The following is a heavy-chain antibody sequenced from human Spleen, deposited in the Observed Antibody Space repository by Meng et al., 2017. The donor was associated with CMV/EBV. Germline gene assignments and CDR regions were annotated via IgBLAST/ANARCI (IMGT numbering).Heavy chain of an antibody. Sequence: GGSLRLSCAASGFTFDDYAVHWVRQAPGKGLEWVSGISWNSGSIGYADSVKGRFTISRDNAKKSLYLQLNSLRVEDTALYFCARDSGPNKDQLIRASNGMDVWGQGTTVTVSS. CDR1: GFTFDDYA. J-gene: IGHJ6*02. CDR3: ARDSGPNKDQLIRASNGMDV. CDR2: ISWNSGSI. V-gene: IGHV3-9*01. D-gene: IGHD1/OR15-1a*01.